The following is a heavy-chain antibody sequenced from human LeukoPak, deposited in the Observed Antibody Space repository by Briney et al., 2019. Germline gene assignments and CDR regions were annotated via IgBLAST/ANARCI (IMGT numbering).Heavy chain of an antibody. CDR2: IYTSGST. D-gene: IGHD6-13*01. J-gene: IGHJ6*03. CDR1: GGSISSGSYY. V-gene: IGHV4-61*02. Sequence: SETLSLICTVSGGSISSGSYYWSWIRQPAGKGLEWIGRIYTSGSTNYNPSLKSRVTISVDTSKNQFSLKLSSVTAADTAVYYCARDGGSSWDYYYYYMDVWGKGTTVTVSS. CDR3: ARDGGSSWDYYYYYMDV.